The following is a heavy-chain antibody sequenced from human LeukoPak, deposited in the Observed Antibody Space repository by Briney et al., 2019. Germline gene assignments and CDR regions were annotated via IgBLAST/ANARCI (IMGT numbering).Heavy chain of an antibody. J-gene: IGHJ4*02. CDR3: ARRYCSSTSCFCYFDY. Sequence: GGSLRLSCAASGFTFSSYSMTWVRQAPEKGLEWVSSISSSSSYIYYADSVKGRFTISRDNAKNSLYLQMNSLRAEDTAVYYCARRYCSSTSCFCYFDYWGQGTLVTVSS. CDR2: ISSSSSYI. D-gene: IGHD2-2*01. CDR1: GFTFSSYS. V-gene: IGHV3-21*01.